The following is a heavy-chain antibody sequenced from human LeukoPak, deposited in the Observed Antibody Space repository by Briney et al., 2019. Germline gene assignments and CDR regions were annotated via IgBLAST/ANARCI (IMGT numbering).Heavy chain of an antibody. V-gene: IGHV3-74*01. CDR2: INSDGIST. Sequence: AGGSLRLSCAASGFTFSNHWMHWVRQAPGKGLEWVSRINSDGISTTYADSVKGRFTISRDNAKNTLFLQMNSLRAEDTAVYYCAKGFGELSWGQGALVTVSS. J-gene: IGHJ5*02. CDR1: GFTFSNHW. D-gene: IGHD3-10*01. CDR3: AKGFGELS.